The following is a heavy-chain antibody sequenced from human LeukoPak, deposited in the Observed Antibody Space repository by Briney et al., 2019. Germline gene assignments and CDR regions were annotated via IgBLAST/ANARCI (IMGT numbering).Heavy chain of an antibody. CDR2: IYSGGTT. CDR3: ARRGVYLGVY. V-gene: IGHV3-66*01. CDR1: GFTVSNNY. D-gene: IGHD2-8*01. J-gene: IGHJ4*02. Sequence: GSLRLSCAASGFTVSNNYMSWVRQAPGKGLEWVSVIYSGGTTYYADSVKGRFTISRDNSKNTLYLQMHNLRAEDTAVYYCARRGVYLGVYWGQGTLVTVSS.